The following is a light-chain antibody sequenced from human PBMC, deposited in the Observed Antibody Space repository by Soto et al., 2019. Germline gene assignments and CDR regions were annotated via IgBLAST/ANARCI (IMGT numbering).Light chain of an antibody. J-gene: IGKJ1*01. CDR3: QQYNSYSPWT. Sequence: DIQMTQSPSTLSASVGDRVTITCRASHSISSWLAWYQQKSGKAPKLLIYDASSLESGVPSRFSGSGSGTEFTLTISSLQPDDFATYYCQQYNSYSPWTFGQGTKVEIK. CDR1: HSISSW. V-gene: IGKV1-5*01. CDR2: DAS.